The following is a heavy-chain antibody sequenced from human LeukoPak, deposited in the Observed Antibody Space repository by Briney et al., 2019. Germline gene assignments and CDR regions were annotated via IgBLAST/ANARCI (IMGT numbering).Heavy chain of an antibody. CDR2: ISGSGGST. V-gene: IGHV3-23*01. CDR1: GFTFSSYA. J-gene: IGHJ5*02. CDR3: AKDQTYDFWSGSPVWFDP. Sequence: SGGSLRLSCAASGFTFSSYAMSWVRQAPGKGLEWVSAISGSGGSTYYADSVKGRFTISRDNSKNTLYLQMNSLRAEDTAVYYCAKDQTYDFWSGSPVWFDPWGQGTLVTVSS. D-gene: IGHD3-3*01.